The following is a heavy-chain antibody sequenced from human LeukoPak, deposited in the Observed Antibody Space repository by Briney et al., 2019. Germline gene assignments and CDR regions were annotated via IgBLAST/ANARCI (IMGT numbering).Heavy chain of an antibody. CDR1: GCTFSSYA. D-gene: IGHD6-13*01. J-gene: IGHJ4*02. CDR2: IIPIFCTA. V-gene: IGHV1-69*05. Sequence: SVKVSCKASGCTFSSYAISWVRQAPGQGLEWMGGIIPIFCTANYAQKFQGRVTITTDESTSTAYMELSSLRSEDTAVYYCARDSYSSSWSPLDYWGQGTLVTVSS. CDR3: ARDSYSSSWSPLDY.